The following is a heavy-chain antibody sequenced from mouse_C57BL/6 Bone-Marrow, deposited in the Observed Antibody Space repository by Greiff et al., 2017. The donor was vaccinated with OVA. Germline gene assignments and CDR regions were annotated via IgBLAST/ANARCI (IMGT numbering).Heavy chain of an antibody. Sequence: LQQSGPGILQPSQTLSLTCSFSGFSLSTFGMGVGWIRQPSGKGLEWLAHIWWDDDKYYNPALKSRLTISKDTSKNQVFLKIANVDTEDTATYYCARYYYGSSYPYWYFDVWGTGTTVTVSS. CDR1: GFSLSTFGMG. J-gene: IGHJ1*03. CDR3: ARYYYGSSYPYWYFDV. CDR2: IWWDDDK. D-gene: IGHD1-1*01. V-gene: IGHV8-8*01.